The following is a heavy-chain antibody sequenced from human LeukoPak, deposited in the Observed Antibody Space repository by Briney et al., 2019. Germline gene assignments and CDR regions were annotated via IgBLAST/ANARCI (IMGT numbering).Heavy chain of an antibody. J-gene: IGHJ4*02. D-gene: IGHD3-10*01. V-gene: IGHV3-48*03. CDR3: ARLLLAITMVRGVIMDQFDY. Sequence: GSLRLSCAASGFTFSSYEMNWVRQAPGKGLVWVSYISSSGSTIYYADSVKGRFTISRDNAKNSLYLQMNSLRAEDTAVYYCARLLLAITMVRGVIMDQFDYWGQGTLVTVSS. CDR2: ISSSGSTI. CDR1: GFTFSSYE.